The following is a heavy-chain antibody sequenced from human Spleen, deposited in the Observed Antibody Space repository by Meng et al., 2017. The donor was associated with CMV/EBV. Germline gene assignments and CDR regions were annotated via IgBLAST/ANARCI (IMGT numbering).Heavy chain of an antibody. Sequence: GGSLRLSCAASGFTVSSNYMSWVRQAPGKGLEWVSSISSSRSYIHYRDSVKGRFTISRDNAMNSLYLQMNSLRVEDTALYYCARERFSTTVITQGYFDYWGQGTLVTVSS. CDR2: ISSSRSYI. J-gene: IGHJ4*02. D-gene: IGHD4-17*01. CDR1: GFTVSSNY. CDR3: ARERFSTTVITQGYFDY. V-gene: IGHV3-21*01.